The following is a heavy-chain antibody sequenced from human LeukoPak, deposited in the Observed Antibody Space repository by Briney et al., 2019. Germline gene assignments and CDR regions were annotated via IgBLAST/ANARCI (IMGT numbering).Heavy chain of an antibody. CDR2: IYYSGST. V-gene: IGHV4-61*01. CDR1: GDSVSSGSYY. Sequence: SETLSLTCTVSGDSVSSGSYYWSWIRQPPGQGLEWIGYIYYSGSTNYNPSLKSRVTISVDTSKNQFSVKLSSVTAADTAVYYCARYYDRSGYWSTPHFDNWGQGTLVTVSS. CDR3: ARYYDRSGYWSTPHFDN. D-gene: IGHD3-22*01. J-gene: IGHJ4*02.